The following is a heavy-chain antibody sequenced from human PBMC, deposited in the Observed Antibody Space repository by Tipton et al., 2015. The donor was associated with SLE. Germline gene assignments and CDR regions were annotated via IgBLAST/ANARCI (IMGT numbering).Heavy chain of an antibody. CDR1: GGSIRSSTYY. D-gene: IGHD3-22*01. J-gene: IGHJ4*02. Sequence: LRLSCTVSGGSIRSSTYYWGWIRQPPGKELEWIGSLDYSGSTYYNPSLKSRINISVDTSKNQFSLKLSSVTAADTAVYYCARAVGDTSGYLDYWGLGTLVTVSS. CDR2: LDYSGST. V-gene: IGHV4-39*07. CDR3: ARAVGDTSGYLDY.